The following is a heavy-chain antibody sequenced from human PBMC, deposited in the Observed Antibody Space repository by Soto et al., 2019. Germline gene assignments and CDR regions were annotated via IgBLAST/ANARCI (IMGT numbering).Heavy chain of an antibody. CDR1: GFTFSNYA. J-gene: IGHJ5*02. CDR2: ISATGGST. CDR3: EKGGYCTSISCPRWFDP. V-gene: IGHV3-23*01. D-gene: IGHD2-2*01. Sequence: VQLLESGGGLVQPGGSLRLSCAASGFTFSNYAMSWVRQAPGKGREWVSGISATGGSTYYADSVKGRFTISRDNSRNTLYLQMNSLRAEDTAFYYCEKGGYCTSISCPRWFDPWGQGTLVTVSS.